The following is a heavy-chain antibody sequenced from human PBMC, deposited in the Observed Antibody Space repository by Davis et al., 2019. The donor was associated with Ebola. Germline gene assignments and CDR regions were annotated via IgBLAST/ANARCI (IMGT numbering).Heavy chain of an antibody. CDR1: GFTFSSYG. D-gene: IGHD2-2*01. J-gene: IGHJ4*02. V-gene: IGHV3-33*06. CDR2: RWYDGSNK. CDR3: VKGAFSMPLDF. Sequence: GGSLRLSCAASGFTFSSYGMHWVRQAPGKGLEWVAVRWYDGSNKYYADSVKGRFSVSRDSSRSTLSLQMNSLRAEDTAVYYCVKGAFSMPLDFWGQGTLVTVSS.